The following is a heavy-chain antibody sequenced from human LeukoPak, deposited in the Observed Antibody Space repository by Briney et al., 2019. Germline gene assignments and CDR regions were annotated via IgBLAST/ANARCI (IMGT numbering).Heavy chain of an antibody. V-gene: IGHV3-30*03. CDR3: ARDPYLYSSSSPFDY. CDR2: VSYDGRNK. D-gene: IGHD6-6*01. CDR1: GFTFSSSG. J-gene: IGHJ4*02. Sequence: GRSLRLSCAASGFTFSSSGMHWVRQAPGKGLEWVAVVSYDGRNKYYADSVKGRFTISRDNSKSTLYLQMNSLRAEDTAVYYCARDPYLYSSSSPFDYWGQGTLVTVSS.